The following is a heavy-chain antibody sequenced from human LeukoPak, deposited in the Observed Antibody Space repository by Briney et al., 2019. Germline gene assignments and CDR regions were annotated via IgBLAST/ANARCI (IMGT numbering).Heavy chain of an antibody. V-gene: IGHV1-69*05. Sequence: ASVKVSCKASGGTFSSYAISWVRQAPGQGLEWMGRIIPIFGTANYAQKFQGRVTITTDESTSTAYMELSSLRSEDTAVYYCARVRMYSSGWKIIDYWGQGTLVTVSS. CDR2: IIPIFGTA. CDR1: GGTFSSYA. CDR3: ARVRMYSSGWKIIDY. J-gene: IGHJ4*02. D-gene: IGHD6-19*01.